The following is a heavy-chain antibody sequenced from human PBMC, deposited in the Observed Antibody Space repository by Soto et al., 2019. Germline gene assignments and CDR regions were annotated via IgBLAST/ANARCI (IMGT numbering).Heavy chain of an antibody. D-gene: IGHD6-19*01. V-gene: IGHV3-23*01. CDR2: ICGSGGST. CDR1: GFTFSSYA. Sequence: EVQLLESGGGLVQPGGSLRLSCAASGFTFSSYAMSWVRQAPGKGLEWVSAICGSGGSTYYADSVKGRFTISRDNSKNTLYLQMNSLRAEDTAVYYCAKGQGSSGSSARRFDPWGQGTLVTVSS. J-gene: IGHJ5*02. CDR3: AKGQGSSGSSARRFDP.